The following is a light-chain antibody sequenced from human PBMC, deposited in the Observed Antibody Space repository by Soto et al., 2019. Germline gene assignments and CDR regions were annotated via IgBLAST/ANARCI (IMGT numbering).Light chain of an antibody. J-gene: IGLJ2*01. CDR1: SSNIGAGYD. CDR3: LSFDSSLSVV. V-gene: IGLV1-40*01. CDR2: GNT. Sequence: QSVLTQPPSVSGAPGPRVTISCTGSSSNIGAGYDVHWYKQLPGRAPKLLIYGNTNRPSGVPDRFSGSKSGTSASLAITGLQAEDEADYYCLSFDSSLSVVFGGGTKLTVL.